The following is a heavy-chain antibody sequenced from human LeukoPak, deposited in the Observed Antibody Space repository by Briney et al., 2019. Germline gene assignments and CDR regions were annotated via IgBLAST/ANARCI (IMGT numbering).Heavy chain of an antibody. V-gene: IGHV3-74*01. CDR2: IKSDGST. CDR3: ARAPSEIGGYYPEYFRH. D-gene: IGHD3-22*01. J-gene: IGHJ1*01. CDR1: GCTFSSYW. Sequence: PGGSLRLSCAASGCTFSSYWMHWVRQAPGKGLVWASRIKSDGSTNYADSVKGRFTISRGNAKNTVSLQMNSLRAEDTGVYYCARAPSEIGGYYPEYFRHWGQGTLVTVSS.